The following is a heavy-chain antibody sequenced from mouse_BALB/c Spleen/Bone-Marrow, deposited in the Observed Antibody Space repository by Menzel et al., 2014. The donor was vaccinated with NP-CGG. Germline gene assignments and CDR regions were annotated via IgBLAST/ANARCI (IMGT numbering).Heavy chain of an antibody. CDR2: IDPSDSYS. J-gene: IGHJ4*01. CDR1: GYTFTNYW. CDR3: ARGVVYYYAMDY. Sequence: QVQLQQSGAELMKPGASVKLSCKASGYTFTNYWMHWVKQSPGQGLEWIGEIDPSDSYSNYNQNFKGKATLTVDKSSSTAYMQLTSLTSEDSAVYYCARGVVYYYAMDYWGQGTSVTVSS. V-gene: IGHV1-69*02.